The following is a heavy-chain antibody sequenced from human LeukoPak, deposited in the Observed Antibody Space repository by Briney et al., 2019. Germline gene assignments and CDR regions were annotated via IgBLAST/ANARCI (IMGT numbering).Heavy chain of an antibody. D-gene: IGHD6-19*01. Sequence: SETLSLTCTVSGASISSDNYYWGWIRHPPGKGLEWIGNIYYSGSTYYNPSLKSRVTISIDTSKNQFSLKLSSVTAADTAVYYCARGQWLANWGQGTLVTVSS. CDR2: IYYSGST. J-gene: IGHJ4*02. V-gene: IGHV4-39*01. CDR1: GASISSDNYY. CDR3: ARGQWLAN.